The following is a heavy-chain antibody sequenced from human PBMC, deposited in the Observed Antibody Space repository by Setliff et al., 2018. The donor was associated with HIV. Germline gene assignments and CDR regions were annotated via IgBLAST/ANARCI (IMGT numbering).Heavy chain of an antibody. Sequence: LFRTCTVSGDSITSGPFYWGWIRQAPGKGLEWIGNILDGRVTFFNPSLRGRVTISVDASKNQFSLNLRSVTAADSAVYHCARPHSGRGGGAYFDPWGQGILVTVSS. J-gene: IGHJ5*02. V-gene: IGHV4-39*01. CDR3: ARPHSGRGGGAYFDP. CDR2: ILDGRVT. D-gene: IGHD6-19*01. CDR1: GDSITSGPFY.